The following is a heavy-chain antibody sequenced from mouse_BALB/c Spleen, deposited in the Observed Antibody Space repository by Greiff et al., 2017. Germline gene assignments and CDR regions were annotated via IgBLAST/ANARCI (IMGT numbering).Heavy chain of an antibody. J-gene: IGHJ3*01. Sequence: EVKLEESGPGLVKPSQSLSLTCTVTGYSITSDYAWNWIRQFPGNKLEWMGYISYSGSTSYNPSLKSRISITRDTSKNQFFLQLNSVTTEDTATYYCARGYYGSSYVGTWFAYWGQGTLVTVSA. CDR1: GYSITSDYA. D-gene: IGHD1-1*01. CDR3: ARGYYGSSYVGTWFAY. CDR2: ISYSGST. V-gene: IGHV3-2*02.